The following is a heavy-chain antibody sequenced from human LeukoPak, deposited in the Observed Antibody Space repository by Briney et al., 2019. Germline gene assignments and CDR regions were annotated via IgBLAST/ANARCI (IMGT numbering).Heavy chain of an antibody. CDR3: ARDKRAHGGDSGYFDD. CDR2: ISGHNGIT. CDR1: GYTFTGYY. D-gene: IGHD4-23*01. V-gene: IGHV1-18*04. Sequence: ASVKVSCKASGYTFTGYYMHWVRQAPGQGLEWMGWISGHNGITNSVQKFQDRITMTTDSSTSTAYMELRSLTSDDTAVYYCARDKRAHGGDSGYFDDWGQGTPVTVSS. J-gene: IGHJ4*02.